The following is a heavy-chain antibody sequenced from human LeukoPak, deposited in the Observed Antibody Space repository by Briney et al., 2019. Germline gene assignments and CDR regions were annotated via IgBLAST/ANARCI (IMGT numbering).Heavy chain of an antibody. J-gene: IGHJ6*03. CDR1: GYTFTSYD. D-gene: IGHD4-23*01. Sequence: GASVKVSCKASGYTFTSYDTNWVRQATGQGLEWMGWMNPNSRNTGYAQKFQGRVTMTRNTSISTAYMELSSLRSEDTAVYYCARGDALRWGMDVWGKGTTVTVSS. CDR2: MNPNSRNT. CDR3: ARGDALRWGMDV. V-gene: IGHV1-8*01.